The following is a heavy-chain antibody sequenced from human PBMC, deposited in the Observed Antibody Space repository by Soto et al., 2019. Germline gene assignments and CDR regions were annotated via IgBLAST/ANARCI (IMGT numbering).Heavy chain of an antibody. J-gene: IGHJ6*02. CDR1: GFIFSTYS. V-gene: IGHV3-23*01. CDR3: VREPDV. CDR2: VSPSGDTT. Sequence: GGSLRLSCEASGFIFSTYSMTWVRQGPGKGLEWVAAVSPSGDTTHYADSLKGRLTISRDNSKNTVSLQMNSLSADDTGPYYCVREPDVWGQGRSVTVSS.